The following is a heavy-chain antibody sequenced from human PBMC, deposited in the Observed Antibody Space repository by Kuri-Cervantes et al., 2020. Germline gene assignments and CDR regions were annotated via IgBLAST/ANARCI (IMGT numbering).Heavy chain of an antibody. CDR1: GYTFTSYG. Sequence: ASVKVSCKASGYTFTSYGISWVRQAPGQGLEWMGWISAYDGNTNYAQKLQGRVTMTTDTSTSTAYMELRSLRSDDTAVYYCARAGASFDWIFDTTHPLMIDSWGQGTLVTVSS. J-gene: IGHJ4*02. CDR3: ARAGASFDWIFDTTHPLMIDS. CDR2: ISAYDGNT. D-gene: IGHD3-9*01. V-gene: IGHV1-18*01.